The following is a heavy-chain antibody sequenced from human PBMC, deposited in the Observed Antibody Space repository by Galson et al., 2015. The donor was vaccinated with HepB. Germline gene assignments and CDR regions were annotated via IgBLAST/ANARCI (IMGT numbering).Heavy chain of an antibody. V-gene: IGHV3-21*01. CDR1: GFTFSSYS. CDR3: ARDYYDSSGYYYPGEY. CDR2: ISSSSSYI. Sequence: SLRLSCAASGFTFSSYSMNWVRQAPGKGLEWVSSISSSSSYIYYADSVKGRFTISRDNAKNSLYLQMNSLRAEDTAVYYCARDYYDSSGYYYPGEYWGQGTLVTVSS. D-gene: IGHD3-22*01. J-gene: IGHJ4*02.